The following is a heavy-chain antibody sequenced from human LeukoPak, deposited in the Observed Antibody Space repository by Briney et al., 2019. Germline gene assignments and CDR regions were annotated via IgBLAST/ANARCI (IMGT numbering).Heavy chain of an antibody. CDR3: ARDAGHYYDSSGYPNNWFDP. CDR1: GGTFSSYA. CDR2: IIPILGIA. J-gene: IGHJ5*02. V-gene: IGHV1-69*04. Sequence: SVKVSCKASGGTFSSYAISWVRQAPGQGLEWMGRIIPILGIANYAQKFQGRVTITADKSTSTAYMELSSLRSEDTAVYYCARDAGHYYDSSGYPNNWFDPWGQGTLVTVSS. D-gene: IGHD3-22*01.